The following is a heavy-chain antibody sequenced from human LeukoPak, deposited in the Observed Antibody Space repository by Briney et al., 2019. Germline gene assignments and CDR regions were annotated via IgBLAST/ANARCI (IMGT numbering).Heavy chain of an antibody. CDR3: ARGSGYSSSWYKY. V-gene: IGHV1-69*13. J-gene: IGHJ4*02. D-gene: IGHD6-13*01. Sequence: ASVKVSCKASGGTFSSSAISWVRQAPRQGLEWMGGIIPIFGTANYAQNMQGRLTITADESTSTAYMELSRLRSDDTAVYYCARGSGYSSSWYKYWGQGTLVTVSS. CDR1: GGTFSSSA. CDR2: IIPIFGTA.